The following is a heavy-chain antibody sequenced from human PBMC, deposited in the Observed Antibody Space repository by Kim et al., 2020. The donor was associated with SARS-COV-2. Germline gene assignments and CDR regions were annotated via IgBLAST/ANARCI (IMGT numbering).Heavy chain of an antibody. CDR2: IYYSGST. CDR3: ARGGYCSSTSCWDSKTQPYNWFDP. Sequence: SETLSLTCTVSGGSISSSSYYWGWIRQPPGKGLEWIGSIYYSGSTYYNPSLKSRVTISVDTSKNQFSLKLSSVTAADTAVYYCARGGYCSSTSCWDSKTQPYNWFDPWGQGTLVTVSS. D-gene: IGHD2-2*01. J-gene: IGHJ5*02. V-gene: IGHV4-39*07. CDR1: GGSISSSSYY.